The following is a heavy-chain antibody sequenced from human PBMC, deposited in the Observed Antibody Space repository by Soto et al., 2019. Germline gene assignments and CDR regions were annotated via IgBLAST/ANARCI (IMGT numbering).Heavy chain of an antibody. CDR2: IYYSGNT. J-gene: IGHJ4*02. V-gene: IGHV4-39*01. CDR1: GGSISSSSYY. CDR3: ASHAVHSSGFTDY. Sequence: QLQLQASGPGLVKPSETLSLTCTVSGGSISSSSYYWGWIRQPPGKGLEWIGSIYYSGNTYYNPTLKSRVTLSVDTSKTQFALKLSSGTAADTAVYYCASHAVHSSGFTDYWGQGTLVTVSS. D-gene: IGHD6-19*01.